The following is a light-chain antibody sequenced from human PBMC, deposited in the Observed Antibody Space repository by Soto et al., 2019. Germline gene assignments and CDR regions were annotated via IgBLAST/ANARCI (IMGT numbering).Light chain of an antibody. Sequence: DIQMTQSPTSVSASIGDRVTITCRASQGISSWLAWYQQKPGKAPKLLIYDASSLQTGVPSRFSGSGSGTEFTLTISSLQPDYFATYYCQQANSFPFTFGQGTRLEIK. CDR1: QGISSW. V-gene: IGKV1-12*01. CDR3: QQANSFPFT. CDR2: DAS. J-gene: IGKJ5*01.